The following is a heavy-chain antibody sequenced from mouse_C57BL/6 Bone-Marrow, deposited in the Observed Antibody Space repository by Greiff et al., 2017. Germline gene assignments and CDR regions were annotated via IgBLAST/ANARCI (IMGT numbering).Heavy chain of an antibody. J-gene: IGHJ4*01. CDR1: GYSFTDYN. V-gene: IGHV1-39*01. CDR2: INPNYGTT. D-gene: IGHD3-2*02. Sequence: QLQQSGPELVKPGASVTISCKASGYSFTDYNMNWVKQSNGKSLEWIGVINPNYGTTSYNPKFKGKATLTVDQSSSTAYMQLNSLTSEDSAVYYCARGLRLPYYYAMDYWGQGTSVTVSS. CDR3: ARGLRLPYYYAMDY.